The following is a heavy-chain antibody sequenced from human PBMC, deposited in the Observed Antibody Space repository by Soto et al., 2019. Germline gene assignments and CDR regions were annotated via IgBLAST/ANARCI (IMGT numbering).Heavy chain of an antibody. V-gene: IGHV3-30-3*01. J-gene: IGHJ4*02. Sequence: QTGGSLRLSCAASGFTSSSYAMHWVRQAPGKGLEWVAVISYDGSNKYYADSVKGRFTISRDNSKNTLYLQMNSLRAEDTAVYYCASDHNWNYGRILWGQGTLVTVSS. CDR2: ISYDGSNK. D-gene: IGHD1-7*01. CDR1: GFTSSSYA. CDR3: ASDHNWNYGRIL.